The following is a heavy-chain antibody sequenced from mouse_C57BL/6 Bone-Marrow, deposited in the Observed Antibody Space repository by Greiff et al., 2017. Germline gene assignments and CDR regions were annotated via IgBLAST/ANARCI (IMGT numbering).Heavy chain of an antibody. V-gene: IGHV1-18*01. CDR2: INPNNGGT. Sequence: EVQLQQSGPELVKPGASVKISCKASGYTFTDYNMDWVKQSHGQSLEWIGDINPNNGGTIYNQKFKGKATLTVDKSSSTAYMALHSLTSADTAVYYCARSHCSNYCYFDVWGTGTTVTVSS. CDR3: ARSHCSNYCYFDV. D-gene: IGHD2-5*01. J-gene: IGHJ1*03. CDR1: GYTFTDYN.